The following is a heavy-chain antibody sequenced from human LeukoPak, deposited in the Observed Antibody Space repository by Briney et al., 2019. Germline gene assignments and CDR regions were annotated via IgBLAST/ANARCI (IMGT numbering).Heavy chain of an antibody. V-gene: IGHV3-11*01. J-gene: IGHJ4*02. CDR2: ISSDGTTI. CDR1: GFTFSDYY. CDR3: AREERLRWTAY. Sequence: GGSLRLSCAASGFTFSDYYMSWILQAPGKGLEWLSYISSDGTTIQYADSVKGRFTISRDNAKNSLYLQMNSLRAEDTAVYYCAREERLRWTAYWGQGTLVTVSS. D-gene: IGHD4-23*01.